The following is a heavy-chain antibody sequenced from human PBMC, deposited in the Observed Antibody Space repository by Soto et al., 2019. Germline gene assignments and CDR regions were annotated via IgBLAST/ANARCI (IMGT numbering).Heavy chain of an antibody. CDR1: GGSISSGDYY. D-gene: IGHD3-3*01. J-gene: IGHJ4*02. V-gene: IGHV4-30-4*01. CDR2: IYYSGST. Sequence: QVQLQESGPGLVKPSQTLSLTCTVSGGSISSGDYYWSWIRQPPGKGLEWIGYIYYSGSTYYNPSLKSRVTRSVDTSKNQFSLKLSSVTAADTAVYYCARTLTILGVVIDYFDYWGQGTLVTVSS. CDR3: ARTLTILGVVIDYFDY.